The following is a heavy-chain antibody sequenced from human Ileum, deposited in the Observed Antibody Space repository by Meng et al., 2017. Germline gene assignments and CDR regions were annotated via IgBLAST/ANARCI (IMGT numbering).Heavy chain of an antibody. CDR1: GFMFSSYA. V-gene: IGHV3-23*04. CDR2: IGSGGDT. J-gene: IGHJ5*02. Sequence: VQLVEAGGGLVQPGGSLGLSCAASGFMFSSYAMSWARQGPGKGLEWVSTIGSGGDTHYADSVKGRFTISRDISKNTLYLHMNSLTAEDTALYYCAKYGMVGPTRWFDPWGRGTLVTVSS. D-gene: IGHD1-26*01. CDR3: AKYGMVGPTRWFDP.